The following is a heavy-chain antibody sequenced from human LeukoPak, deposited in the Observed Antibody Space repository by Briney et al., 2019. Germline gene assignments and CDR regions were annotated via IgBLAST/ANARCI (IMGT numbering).Heavy chain of an antibody. V-gene: IGHV3-7*01. J-gene: IGHJ4*02. CDR3: AREGLGSYYALEFDY. CDR2: IKQDGSNK. CDR1: GFTFSSYW. Sequence: PGGSLRLSCAASGFTFSSYWMSWVRQAPGKGLEWAANIKQDGSNKYYADSVKGRFTISRDNSKNTLYLQMNSLRAEDTAVYYCAREGLGSYYALEFDYWGQGTLVTVSS. D-gene: IGHD1-26*01.